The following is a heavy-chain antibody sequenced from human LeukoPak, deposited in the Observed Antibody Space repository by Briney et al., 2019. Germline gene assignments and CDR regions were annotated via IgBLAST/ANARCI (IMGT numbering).Heavy chain of an antibody. D-gene: IGHD3-22*01. CDR3: ARHYYDSSGYYYFDY. CDR2: IYYSGST. J-gene: IGHJ4*02. Sequence: PSETLSLTCTVSGGSISGYYWSWMRQPPGKGLEYIGYIYYSGSTDYNPSLKSRITISVDTSKNQFSLKLSSVTAADTAVYYCARHYYDSSGYYYFDYWGQGTLVTVSS. V-gene: IGHV4-59*08. CDR1: GGSISGYY.